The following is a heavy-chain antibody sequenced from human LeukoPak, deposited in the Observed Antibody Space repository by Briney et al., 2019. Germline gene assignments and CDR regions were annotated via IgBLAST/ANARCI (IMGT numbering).Heavy chain of an antibody. V-gene: IGHV4-38-2*01. CDR3: AARGPLVNY. CDR1: GFTFSSYA. CDR2: IYHSGST. J-gene: IGHJ4*02. D-gene: IGHD6-13*01. Sequence: GSLRLSCAASGFTFSSYAMSWIRQPPGKGLEWIGSIYHSGSTYYNPSLKSRVTISVDTSKNQFSLKLSSVTAADTAVYYCAARGPLVNYWGQGTLVTVSS.